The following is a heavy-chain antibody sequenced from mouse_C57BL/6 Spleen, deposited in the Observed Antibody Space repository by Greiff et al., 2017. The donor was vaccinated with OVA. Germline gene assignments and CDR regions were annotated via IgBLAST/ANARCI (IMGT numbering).Heavy chain of an antibody. D-gene: IGHD4-1*01. V-gene: IGHV1-19*01. CDR2: INPYNGGT. J-gene: IGHJ4*01. CDR1: GYTFTDYY. Sequence: EVQLQQSGPVLVKPGASVKMSCKASGYTFTDYYMNWVKQSHGKSLEWIGVINPYNGGTSYNQKFKGKATLTVDKSSSTAYMELNSLTSEDSAVYYCARLTGTRDYWGQGTSVTVSS. CDR3: ARLTGTRDY.